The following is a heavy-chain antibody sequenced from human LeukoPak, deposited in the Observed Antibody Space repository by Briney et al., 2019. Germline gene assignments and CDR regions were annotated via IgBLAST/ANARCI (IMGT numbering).Heavy chain of an antibody. V-gene: IGHV3-23*01. J-gene: IGHJ2*01. CDR1: GFTFSSYA. Sequence: GGSLRLSCAASGFTFSSYAMSWVRQAPEKGLEWVSSISASGAGTYYADSVKGRFTISRDNSKNTLYLQMNSLRAEDTAVYYCAKVASGSWHFDLWGRGTLVTVSS. D-gene: IGHD3-3*01. CDR2: ISASGAGT. CDR3: AKVASGSWHFDL.